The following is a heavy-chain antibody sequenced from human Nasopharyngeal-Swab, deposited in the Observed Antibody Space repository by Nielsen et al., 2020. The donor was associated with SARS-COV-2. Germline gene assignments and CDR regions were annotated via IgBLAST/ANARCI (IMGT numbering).Heavy chain of an antibody. CDR1: GFSFSTYW. CDR3: AKAIVVVPAAMGGYYYYGMDV. CDR2: ISGSGGST. Sequence: GESLKISCAASGFSFSTYWMTWVRQAPGKGLEWVSAISGSGGSTYYADSVKGRFTISRDNSKNTLYLQMNSLRAEDTAVYYCAKAIVVVPAAMGGYYYYGMDVWGQGTTVTVSS. J-gene: IGHJ6*02. D-gene: IGHD2-2*01. V-gene: IGHV3-23*01.